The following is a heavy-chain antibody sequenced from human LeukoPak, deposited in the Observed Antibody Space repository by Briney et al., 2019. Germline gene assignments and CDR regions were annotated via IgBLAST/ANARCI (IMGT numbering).Heavy chain of an antibody. CDR3: ARVAYCTKGVCINFDL. V-gene: IGHV1-2*02. D-gene: IGHD2-8*01. CDR1: GGTFSSYA. CDR2: INPNSGGT. J-gene: IGHJ4*02. Sequence: ASVKVSSKASGGTFSSYAISWMRQAPGQGLEWMGWINPNSGGTKYAQNFQGRVTVTRDTSTSTAYMELSGLRADDTAVYYCARVAYCTKGVCINFDLWGQGTLVTVSS.